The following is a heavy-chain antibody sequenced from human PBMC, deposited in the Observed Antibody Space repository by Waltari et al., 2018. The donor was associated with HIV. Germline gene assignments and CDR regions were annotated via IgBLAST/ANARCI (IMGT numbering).Heavy chain of an antibody. Sequence: EVHVLESGGGLVQPGGSLGLSCGVSGFSFSTYAMSWVRQGPGKGLEWISVISDRGDNTYYAESVKGRFVISRDNSNNTLYLQLNSLRAEDTAVYHCARGGWTRSSWFDPWGQGTLVTVSS. J-gene: IGHJ5*02. CDR3: ARGGWTRSSWFDP. CDR1: GFSFSTYA. CDR2: ISDRGDNT. V-gene: IGHV3-23*01. D-gene: IGHD5-12*01.